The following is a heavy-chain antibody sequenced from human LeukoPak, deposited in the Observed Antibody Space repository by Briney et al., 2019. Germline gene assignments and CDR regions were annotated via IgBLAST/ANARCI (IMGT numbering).Heavy chain of an antibody. J-gene: IGHJ4*02. CDR3: ARESPQLSSFDY. Sequence: GGSLRLSCAASGFTFSDSYMTWVRQAPGKGVEWVAYISGSGHDINYSDSVKGRFTISRDNAKNSLYLQMNSLRAEDTAVYYCARESPQLSSFDYWGQGTLVTVSS. D-gene: IGHD2-2*01. V-gene: IGHV3-11*04. CDR2: ISGSGHDI. CDR1: GFTFSDSY.